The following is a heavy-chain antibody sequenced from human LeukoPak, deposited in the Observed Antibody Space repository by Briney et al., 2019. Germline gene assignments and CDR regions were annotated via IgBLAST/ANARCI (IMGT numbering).Heavy chain of an antibody. D-gene: IGHD2/OR15-2a*01. J-gene: IGHJ4*02. Sequence: GGSLRLSCAASGFTFSSYWMSWVRQAPGKGLEWVANIKQDGSEKYYVDSVEGRFTFSRDNAKNSLYLQMNSLRAEDTAVYYCARDRSTTVSNTLGYFDYWGQGTLVTVSS. CDR2: IKQDGSEK. V-gene: IGHV3-7*03. CDR3: ARDRSTTVSNTLGYFDY. CDR1: GFTFSSYW.